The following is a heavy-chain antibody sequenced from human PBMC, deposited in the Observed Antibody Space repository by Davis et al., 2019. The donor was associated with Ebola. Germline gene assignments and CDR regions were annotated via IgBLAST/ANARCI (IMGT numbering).Heavy chain of an antibody. CDR3: ARRGTAIGF. CDR1: KFTFSSYS. V-gene: IGHV3-30*09. Sequence: GESLKISCAASKFTFSSYSMHWVRQAPGKGLEWVAVISNDGRSKFYADSVKGRFAISRDNSENTLYLQMDSLRLEDTAVYYCARRGTAIGFWGQGTLVTVSS. D-gene: IGHD5-18*01. J-gene: IGHJ4*02. CDR2: ISNDGRSK.